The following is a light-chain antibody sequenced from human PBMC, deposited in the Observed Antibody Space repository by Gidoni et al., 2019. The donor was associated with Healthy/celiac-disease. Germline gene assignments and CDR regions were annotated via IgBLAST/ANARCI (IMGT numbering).Light chain of an antibody. CDR3: QHANSFPRT. Sequence: DIQMTKTPSSVSASVGDRVTITCRASRVISSLLAWYQQNPGKAPKLLIYASSSLQSEVPSRFSGSCSRTYFTLTISSLQPEDFATYYCQHANSFPRTFGGGTKVEIK. CDR1: RVISSL. J-gene: IGKJ4*01. V-gene: IGKV1-12*01. CDR2: ASS.